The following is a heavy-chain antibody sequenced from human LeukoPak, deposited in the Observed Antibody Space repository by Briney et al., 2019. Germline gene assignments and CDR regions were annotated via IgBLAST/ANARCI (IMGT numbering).Heavy chain of an antibody. Sequence: SETLSLTCTVSVYSISSGYYWGWIRQPPGKGLEWIGTIYYSGKTYYNPSLKSRVTISVDTSKNQFSLKLYSVTAADTAVYYCARESGRQLVGDIYYYYYMDVWGKGTTVTVSS. J-gene: IGHJ6*03. CDR2: IYYSGKT. V-gene: IGHV4-38-2*02. D-gene: IGHD6-13*01. CDR1: VYSISSGYY. CDR3: ARESGRQLVGDIYYYYYMDV.